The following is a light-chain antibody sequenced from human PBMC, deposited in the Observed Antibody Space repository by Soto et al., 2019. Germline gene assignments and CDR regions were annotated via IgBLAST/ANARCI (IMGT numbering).Light chain of an antibody. CDR2: GNT. Sequence: QSVLTQPPSVSGAPGRRVTISCAGSSSDIGAGHDVHWYQQLPGTAPKLLIYGNTNRPSGVPDRFSGSKSGASASLAITGLQAEDEADYHCQSFDSSLRGWVFGGGTKLTVL. CDR3: QSFDSSLRGWV. J-gene: IGLJ3*02. CDR1: SSDIGAGHD. V-gene: IGLV1-40*01.